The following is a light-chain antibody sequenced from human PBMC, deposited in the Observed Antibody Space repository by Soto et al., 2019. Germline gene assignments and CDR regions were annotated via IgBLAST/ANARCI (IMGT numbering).Light chain of an antibody. J-gene: IGKJ4*01. CDR2: GAS. V-gene: IGKV3-20*01. CDR1: QSVSSSY. CDR3: QQYGSSPLT. Sequence: EIVLTQSPATLSLSPGERAALGCRASQSVSSSYLAWYQQKPGQAPRLLIYGASSRATGIPDRFSGSGSGTDFTLTISRLEPEDFAVYYCQQYGSSPLTFGGGTKVDIK.